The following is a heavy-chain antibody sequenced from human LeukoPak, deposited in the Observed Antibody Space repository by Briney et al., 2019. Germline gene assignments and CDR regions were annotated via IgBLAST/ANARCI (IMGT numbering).Heavy chain of an antibody. V-gene: IGHV5-51*01. Sequence: GESLKISCKGSGYSFTNYLSGWVRQMPGKGLEWMGIIYPGDSDTRYSPSFQGQVTISADKSISTAYLQWSSLKAWDTAMYYCAICYYDSSAYYSPFDYWGQGTLVTVSS. J-gene: IGHJ4*02. CDR2: IYPGDSDT. D-gene: IGHD3-22*01. CDR1: GYSFTNYL. CDR3: AICYYDSSAYYSPFDY.